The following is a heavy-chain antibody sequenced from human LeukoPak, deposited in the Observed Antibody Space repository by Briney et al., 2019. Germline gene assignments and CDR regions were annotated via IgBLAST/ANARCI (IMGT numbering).Heavy chain of an antibody. D-gene: IGHD3-10*01. CDR2: IYTSGST. CDR1: GGSISSYY. Sequence: SETLSLTCIVSGGSISSYYWSWIRQPAGKGLEWIGRIYTSGSTNYNPSLKSRVTISVDTSKNQFSLKLSSVTAADTAVYYCAREGRGAYYYYYMDVWGKGTTVTVSS. CDR3: AREGRGAYYYYYMDV. J-gene: IGHJ6*03. V-gene: IGHV4-4*07.